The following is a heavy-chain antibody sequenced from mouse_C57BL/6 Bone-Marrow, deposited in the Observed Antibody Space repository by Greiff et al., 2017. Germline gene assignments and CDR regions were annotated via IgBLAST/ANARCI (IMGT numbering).Heavy chain of an antibody. CDR3: ARPAYYSNLFAY. Sequence: EVQGVESGGDLVKPGGSLKLSCAASGFTFSSYGMSWVRQTPDKRLEWVATISSGGSYTYYPDSVKGRFTISRDNAKNTLYLQMSSLKSEDTAMYYCARPAYYSNLFAYWGEGTLGTVSA. D-gene: IGHD2-5*01. V-gene: IGHV5-6*01. CDR2: ISSGGSYT. CDR1: GFTFSSYG. J-gene: IGHJ3*01.